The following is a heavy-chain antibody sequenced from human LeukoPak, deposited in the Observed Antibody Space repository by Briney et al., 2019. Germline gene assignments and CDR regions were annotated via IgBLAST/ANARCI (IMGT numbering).Heavy chain of an antibody. CDR1: GYTFTCYG. CDR2: ISAYNGNT. V-gene: IGHV1-18*01. CDR3: ARDLLVVGATYWFDP. Sequence: ASVKVSCKASGYTFTCYGISWVRQAPGQGLEWMGWISAYNGNTNYAQKLQGRVTMTTDTSTSTAYMELRSLRSDDTAVYYCARDLLVVGATYWFDPWGQGTLVTVSS. D-gene: IGHD1-26*01. J-gene: IGHJ5*02.